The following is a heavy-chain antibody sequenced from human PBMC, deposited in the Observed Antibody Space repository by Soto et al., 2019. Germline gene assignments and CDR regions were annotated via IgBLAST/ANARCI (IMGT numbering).Heavy chain of an antibody. V-gene: IGHV4-31*03. D-gene: IGHD3-10*01. CDR2: IYYSGST. J-gene: IGHJ4*02. CDR3: ARAGSFHYVGSGSYYN. CDR1: GGSISSGGYY. Sequence: SETLSLTCTVSGGSISSGGYYWSWIRQHPGKGLECIGYIYYSGSTYYNPSLKSRVTISVDTSKNQFSLKLSSVTAADTAVYYCARAGSFHYVGSGSYYNGGKGPLVTVP.